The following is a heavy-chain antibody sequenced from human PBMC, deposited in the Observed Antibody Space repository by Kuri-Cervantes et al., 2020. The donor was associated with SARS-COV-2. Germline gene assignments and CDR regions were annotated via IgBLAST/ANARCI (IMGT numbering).Heavy chain of an antibody. V-gene: IGHV3-53*01. CDR1: GISVSSNY. CDR2: IYSGGST. Sequence: GESLKISCAAPGISVSSNYMSWVRRAPGKGLEWVSVIYSGGSTYYADTVKGRFTISRDNSKISLYLQMNSLRAEDTAVYYCARGELTTVNYRFEFPSYYYYGMDVWGKGTTVTVSS. D-gene: IGHD4-11*01. CDR3: ARGELTTVNYRFEFPSYYYYGMDV. J-gene: IGHJ6*04.